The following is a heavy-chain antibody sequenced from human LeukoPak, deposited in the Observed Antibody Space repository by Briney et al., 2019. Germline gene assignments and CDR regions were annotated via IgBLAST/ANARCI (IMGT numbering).Heavy chain of an antibody. CDR3: GRDRLGRSDAFDI. D-gene: IGHD1-26*01. CDR2: INSDGSNT. V-gene: IGHV3-74*01. Sequence: GGSLRLSCAASVFTFKTYWMHWVRQDPGKGLVWVSRINSDGSNTDYADSVKGRFTISRDNAKNTLFLQMASLRAEDTAVYCCGRDRLGRSDAFDIWGQGTMVTVSS. CDR1: VFTFKTYW. J-gene: IGHJ3*02.